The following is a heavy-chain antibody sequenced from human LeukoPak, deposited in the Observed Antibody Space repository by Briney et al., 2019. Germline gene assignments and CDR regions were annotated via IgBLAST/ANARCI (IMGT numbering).Heavy chain of an antibody. CDR1: GFTVSNNY. CDR2: IYSVNRT. Sequence: GGSLRLSCAASGFTVSNNYMSWVRQAPGKGLEWVSVIYSVNRTSYADSVKGRFTISRDSSKNTLCLQMNSLRAEDTAVYYCARSPPWAPLDYWGLGTLVTVSS. V-gene: IGHV3-66*01. CDR3: ARSPPWAPLDY. J-gene: IGHJ4*02.